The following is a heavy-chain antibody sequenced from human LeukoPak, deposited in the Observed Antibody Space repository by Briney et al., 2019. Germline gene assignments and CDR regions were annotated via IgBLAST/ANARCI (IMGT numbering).Heavy chain of an antibody. CDR2: INPSGGST. CDR1: GYTLIDYY. Sequence: ASVKVSCKASGYTLIDYYLHWVRQAPGQGLEWMAIINPSGGSTSYAQKFQGRVTMTRDTSTSTVYMELRSLRSEDTAVYYCARDHEYYYGSGSYYPGGCDYWGQGTLVTVSS. CDR3: ARDHEYYYGSGSYYPGGCDY. D-gene: IGHD3-10*01. V-gene: IGHV1-46*01. J-gene: IGHJ4*02.